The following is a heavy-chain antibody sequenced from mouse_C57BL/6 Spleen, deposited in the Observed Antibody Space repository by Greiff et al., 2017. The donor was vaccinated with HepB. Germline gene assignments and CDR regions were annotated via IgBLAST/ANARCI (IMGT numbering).Heavy chain of an antibody. J-gene: IGHJ4*01. D-gene: IGHD1-1*01. CDR2: IWTGGGT. CDR3: ARSLLYGSRAMDY. V-gene: IGHV2-9-1*01. CDR1: GFSLTSYA. Sequence: VQLQQSGPGLVAPSQSLSITCTVSGFSLTSYAISWVRQPPGKGLEWLGVIWTGGGTNYNSALKSRLSISKDNSKSQVFLKMNSLQTDDTARYYCARSLLYGSRAMDYWGQGTSVTVSS.